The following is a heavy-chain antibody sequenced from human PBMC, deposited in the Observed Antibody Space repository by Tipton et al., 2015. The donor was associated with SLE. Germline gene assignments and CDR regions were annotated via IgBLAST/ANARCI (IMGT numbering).Heavy chain of an antibody. CDR1: GFTFSNNA. CDR3: AKDPLSWDYYYGLDV. D-gene: IGHD3-10*01. Sequence: SLRLSCAASGFTFSNNAMSWVRQAPGKGLEWVSTINTSGDKTYYADSVKGRFTITRDTSKNTPYLQMHSLRADDTAIYYCAKDPLSWDYYYGLDVWGQGTAVTVSS. J-gene: IGHJ6*02. CDR2: INTSGDKT. V-gene: IGHV3-23*01.